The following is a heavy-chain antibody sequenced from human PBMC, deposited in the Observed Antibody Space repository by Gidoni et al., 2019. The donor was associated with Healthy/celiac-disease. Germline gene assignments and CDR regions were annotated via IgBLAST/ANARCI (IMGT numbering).Heavy chain of an antibody. V-gene: IGHV4-34*01. D-gene: IGHD3-10*01. CDR1: GGSFSGYY. Sequence: QVQLQQWGAGLLKPSETLSLTCAVYGGSFSGYYWSWIRQPPGTGLEWIGEINHSGSSHYNPSLKSRVTISVDPSKNQFSLKLSSVPAADTAVYYCARKRVSGRSGSYDYWGQGTLVTVSS. J-gene: IGHJ4*02. CDR3: ARKRVSGRSGSYDY. CDR2: INHSGSS.